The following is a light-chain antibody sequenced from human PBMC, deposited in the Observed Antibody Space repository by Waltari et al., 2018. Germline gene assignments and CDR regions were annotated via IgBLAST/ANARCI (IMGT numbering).Light chain of an antibody. CDR3: QTGGHGTWV. V-gene: IGLV4-69*01. CDR1: SGHSSNI. J-gene: IGLJ3*02. CDR2: VNSDGSP. Sequence: QLVVTQSPSASASLGASVKLTCTLSSGHSSNIIAWLQQQPEKGPRYLMKVNSDGSPSRGDEIPDRFSGSSSGAGRHLTSSSLQAEDEADDYCQTGGHGTWVFGGGTKLTVL.